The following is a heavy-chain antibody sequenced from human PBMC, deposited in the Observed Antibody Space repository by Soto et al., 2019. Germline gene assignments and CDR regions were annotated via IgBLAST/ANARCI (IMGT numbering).Heavy chain of an antibody. CDR2: IYYSGST. J-gene: IGHJ4*02. V-gene: IGHV4-39*01. D-gene: IGHD6-13*01. Sequence: PSETLSLTCTVSGGSISSSSYYWGWIRQPPGKGLEWIGSIYYSGSTYYNPSLKSRVTISVDTSKNQFSLKLSSVTAADTAVYYCARWDSRLYYFDYWGQGTLVTVSS. CDR3: ARWDSRLYYFDY. CDR1: GGSISSSSYY.